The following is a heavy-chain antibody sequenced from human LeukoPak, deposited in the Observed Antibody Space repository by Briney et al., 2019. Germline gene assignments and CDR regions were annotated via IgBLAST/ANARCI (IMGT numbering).Heavy chain of an antibody. D-gene: IGHD3-16*01. V-gene: IGHV3-7*01. CDR3: ARTYAYDATGDRGH. J-gene: IGHJ4*02. CDR2: INPDGSEK. Sequence: GGSLRLSCVASRFTFNKYYMSWVRQAPGKGLQWVANINPDGSEKYYVDSVKGRFTISRDNAKNSLYLQMNSLRAEDTAVYYCARTYAYDATGDRGHWGQGTLVTVSS. CDR1: RFTFNKYY.